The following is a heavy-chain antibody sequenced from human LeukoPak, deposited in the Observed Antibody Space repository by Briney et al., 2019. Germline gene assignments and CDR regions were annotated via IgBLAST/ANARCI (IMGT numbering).Heavy chain of an antibody. CDR3: ASPLGSYFRGQDENYGSGSYYSDY. D-gene: IGHD3-10*01. Sequence: GASVKVSCKASGYTFTGYYMHWVRQAPGQGLEWMGWINPNSGGTNYAQKFQGRVTMTRDTSISTAYMELSTLRSDDTAVYYCASPLGSYFRGQDENYGSGSYYSDYWGQGTLVTVSS. V-gene: IGHV1-2*02. CDR2: INPNSGGT. CDR1: GYTFTGYY. J-gene: IGHJ4*02.